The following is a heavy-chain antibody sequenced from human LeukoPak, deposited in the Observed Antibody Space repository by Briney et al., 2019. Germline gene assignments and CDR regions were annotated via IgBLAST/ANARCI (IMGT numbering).Heavy chain of an antibody. CDR3: ARKSDRYYALDV. J-gene: IGHJ6*02. CDR1: GFNIYDYG. Sequence: AGGSLRLSCAASGFNIYDYGMSWVRQAPGKRLEWVSSLSWNGANTAFADSVKGRFTISRDIAKNSLYLQINNLRREDTAFYYCARKSDRYYALDVWGQGTTVTVSS. V-gene: IGHV3-20*04. CDR2: LSWNGANT.